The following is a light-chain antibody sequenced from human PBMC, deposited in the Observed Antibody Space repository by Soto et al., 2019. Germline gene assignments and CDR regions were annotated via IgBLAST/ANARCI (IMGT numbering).Light chain of an antibody. CDR1: QSVASTY. V-gene: IGKV3-20*01. CDR3: QQYGNSPPFT. Sequence: DIVLTQSPGTLSLSPGERATLSCRASQSVASTYLAWYQQKPGQAPRLLIYGASSRATGIPDRFSGSGSGTDFTLTISRLEPEDFAVYYCQQYGNSPPFTFGPGPKVDIK. CDR2: GAS. J-gene: IGKJ3*01.